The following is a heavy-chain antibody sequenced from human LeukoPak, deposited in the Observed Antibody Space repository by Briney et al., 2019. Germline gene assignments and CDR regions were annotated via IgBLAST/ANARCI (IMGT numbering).Heavy chain of an antibody. Sequence: GASVKVSCKASGYTFSDYYIHWVRQAPGEGLEWVGWVFPRSGDTYHSQRFHGRVAMTTDTSINTAYMELSRLKSDDTGVYFCARPPRDLVSAAPFPFWGQGTLVTVSS. J-gene: IGHJ1*01. CDR1: GYTFSDYY. CDR2: VFPRSGDT. CDR3: ARPPRDLVSAAPFPF. V-gene: IGHV1-2*02. D-gene: IGHD5/OR15-5a*01.